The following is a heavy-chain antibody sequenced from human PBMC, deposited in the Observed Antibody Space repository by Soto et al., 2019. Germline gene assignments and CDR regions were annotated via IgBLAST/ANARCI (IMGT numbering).Heavy chain of an antibody. CDR1: GFTFSSYA. J-gene: IGHJ2*01. Sequence: GGSLRLSCAASGFTFSSYAMHWVRQAPGKGLEWVAVISYDGSNKYYADSVKGRFTISRDNSKNTLYLQMNSLRAEDTAVYYCARESFVLQYWYFDLWGRGTLVTVSS. CDR2: ISYDGSNK. V-gene: IGHV3-30-3*01. CDR3: ARESFVLQYWYFDL. D-gene: IGHD1-1*01.